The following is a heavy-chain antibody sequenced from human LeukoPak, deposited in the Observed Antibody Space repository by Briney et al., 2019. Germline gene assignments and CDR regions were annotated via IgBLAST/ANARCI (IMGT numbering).Heavy chain of an antibody. CDR2: IYHSGNT. CDR1: GYSISSGYY. V-gene: IGHV4-38-2*02. D-gene: IGHD6-25*01. J-gene: IGHJ4*02. CDR3: ASDSSGNGYSSGYN. Sequence: SETLSLTCTVSGYSISSGYYWGWIRQPPGKGLEWIANIYHSGNTYYNPSLKSRVTISVDTSRNQFSPKLSSVTAADTAVYYCASDSSGNGYSSGYNWGQGTLVTVSS.